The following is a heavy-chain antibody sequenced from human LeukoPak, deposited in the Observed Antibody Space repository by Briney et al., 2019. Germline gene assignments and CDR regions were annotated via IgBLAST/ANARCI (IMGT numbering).Heavy chain of an antibody. CDR1: GFTFSSYA. D-gene: IGHD4-17*01. V-gene: IGHV3-23*01. CDR3: TVFGDSNH. J-gene: IGHJ5*02. Sequence: GGSLRLSCAASGFTFSSYAMSWVRQVPGKGLEWVSVISGSGDNTYYADSVKGRFTISRDNSKNMLYLQMNSLRAEDTAVYYCTVFGDSNHWGQGTLVTVSS. CDR2: ISGSGDNT.